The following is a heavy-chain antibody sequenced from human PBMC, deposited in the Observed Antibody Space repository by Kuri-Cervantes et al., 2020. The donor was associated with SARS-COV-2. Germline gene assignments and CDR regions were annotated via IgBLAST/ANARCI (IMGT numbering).Heavy chain of an antibody. CDR2: ISYDGSNK. CDR3: ARGGYDFWSGYYGEDYYYYYGMDV. J-gene: IGHJ6*02. CDR1: GFTFSSYS. D-gene: IGHD3-3*01. Sequence: GGSLRLSCAASGFTFSSYSMNWVRQAPGKGLEWVAVISYDGSNKYYADSVKGRFTISRDNSKNTLYLQMNSLRAEDTAVYYCARGGYDFWSGYYGEDYYYYYGMDVWGQGTTVTVSS. V-gene: IGHV3-30*03.